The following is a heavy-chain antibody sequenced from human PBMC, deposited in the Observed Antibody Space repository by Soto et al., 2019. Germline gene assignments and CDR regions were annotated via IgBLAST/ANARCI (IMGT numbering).Heavy chain of an antibody. V-gene: IGHV1-69*05. D-gene: IGHD4-4*01. J-gene: IGHJ6*02. Sequence: ASVKVSCKASGGTFSSYAISWVRQAPGQGLEWMGGIIPIFGTANYAQKFQGRVTMTTDTSTSTVYMELSSLRSEDTAVYYCARGDEYSKTVYYYGMDVWGQGTTVTVSS. CDR2: IIPIFGTA. CDR1: GGTFSSYA. CDR3: ARGDEYSKTVYYYGMDV.